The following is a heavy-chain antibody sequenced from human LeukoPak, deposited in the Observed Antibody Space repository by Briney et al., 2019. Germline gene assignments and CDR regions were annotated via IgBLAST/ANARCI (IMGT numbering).Heavy chain of an antibody. J-gene: IGHJ4*02. CDR3: AKDYAYYYGSGIGGFDY. CDR2: ISGSGATT. Sequence: PGGSLRLSCAASGFTFSSYAMSWVRQAPGKGLEWVSAISGSGATTYYADSVKGRFTISRDKSNNTLYLQMNSLRAEDTAVYHCAKDYAYYYGSGIGGFDYWGQGTLVTVSS. V-gene: IGHV3-23*01. CDR1: GFTFSSYA. D-gene: IGHD3-10*01.